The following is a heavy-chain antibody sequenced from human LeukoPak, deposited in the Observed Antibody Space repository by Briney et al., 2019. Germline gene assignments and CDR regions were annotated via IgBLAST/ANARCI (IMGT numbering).Heavy chain of an antibody. Sequence: ASVKVSCKASGYTFTSYYMHWVRQAPGQGLEWMGIINPSGGSTNYAQKLQGRVTMTTDTSTSTAYMELRSLRSDDTAVYYCARDIVVVPAAPDYWGQGTLVTVSS. D-gene: IGHD2-2*01. CDR2: INPSGGST. J-gene: IGHJ4*02. CDR1: GYTFTSYY. CDR3: ARDIVVVPAAPDY. V-gene: IGHV1-46*01.